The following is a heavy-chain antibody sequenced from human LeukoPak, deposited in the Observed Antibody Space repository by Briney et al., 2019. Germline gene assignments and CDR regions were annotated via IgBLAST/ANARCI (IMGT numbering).Heavy chain of an antibody. Sequence: PGGSLRLSCAASGFTFSSYSMNWVRQAPGKGLEWVSYISSSGSTIYYADSVKGRFTISRDNAKNSLYLQMNSLRAEDTAVYYCARASIAAYYYYMDVWGKGTTVTISS. CDR2: ISSSGSTI. J-gene: IGHJ6*03. CDR3: ARASIAAYYYYMDV. V-gene: IGHV3-48*04. D-gene: IGHD6-13*01. CDR1: GFTFSSYS.